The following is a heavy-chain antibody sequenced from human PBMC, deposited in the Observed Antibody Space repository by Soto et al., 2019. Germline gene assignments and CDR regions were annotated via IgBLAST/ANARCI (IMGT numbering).Heavy chain of an antibody. CDR3: ASEKDYHDTSGYFDY. D-gene: IGHD3-22*01. CDR1: GXTFSSYW. CDR2: IWYDGSNK. J-gene: IGHJ4*02. V-gene: IGHV3-33*01. Sequence: GSLRLSCAASGXTFSSYWMHWVRQAPGKGMEWVAVIWYDGSNKYYADSVKGRFTISRDNSKNKLYLQMNSLRAEDTAVYYCASEKDYHDTSGYFDYWGQGTLGTVSS.